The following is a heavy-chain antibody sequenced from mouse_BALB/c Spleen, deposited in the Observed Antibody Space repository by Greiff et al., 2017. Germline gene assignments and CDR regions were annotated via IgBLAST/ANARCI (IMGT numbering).Heavy chain of an antibody. Sequence: EVQLQQSGAELVKPGASVKLSCTASGFNIKDTYMHWVKQRPEQGLEWIGRIDPANGNTKYDPKFQGKATITADTSSNTAYLQLSSLTSEDTAVYYCAPHYYGSWFAYWGQGTLVTVSA. CDR3: APHYYGSWFAY. V-gene: IGHV14-3*02. CDR2: IDPANGNT. D-gene: IGHD1-2*01. CDR1: GFNIKDTY. J-gene: IGHJ3*01.